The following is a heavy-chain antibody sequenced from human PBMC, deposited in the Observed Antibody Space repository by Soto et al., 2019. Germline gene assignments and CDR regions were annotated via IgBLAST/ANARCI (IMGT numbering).Heavy chain of an antibody. CDR1: GFTFSTYA. Sequence: PGGSLRLSCAASGFTFSTYAMNWVRQAPGKGLQWVSYISSDRSTIHYADSVKGRFTISRDNAKNSLYLQMNSLRAEDTAVYYCARGGSAASGWYRFGFWGQGTPVTVSS. V-gene: IGHV3-48*01. J-gene: IGHJ4*02. CDR2: ISSDRSTI. CDR3: ARGGSAASGWYRFGF. D-gene: IGHD6-19*01.